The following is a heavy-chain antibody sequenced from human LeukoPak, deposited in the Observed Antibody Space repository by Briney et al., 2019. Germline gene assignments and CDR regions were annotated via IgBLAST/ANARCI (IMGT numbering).Heavy chain of an antibody. Sequence: PSETLSLTCAVSGGSISSGGYSWSWIRQPPGKGLEWIGYIYHSGSTYYNPSLKSRVTISVDTSKNQFSLKLSSVTAADTAVYYCARYSSSWNFIDYWGQGTLVTVSS. CDR2: IYHSGST. J-gene: IGHJ4*02. D-gene: IGHD6-13*01. V-gene: IGHV4-30-2*05. CDR1: GGSISSGGYS. CDR3: ARYSSSWNFIDY.